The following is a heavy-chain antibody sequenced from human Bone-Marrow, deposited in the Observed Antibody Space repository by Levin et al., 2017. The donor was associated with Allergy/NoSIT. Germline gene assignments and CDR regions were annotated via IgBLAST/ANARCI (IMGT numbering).Heavy chain of an antibody. CDR2: INPSGGST. J-gene: IGHJ4*02. CDR1: GYTFTSYY. CDR3: ARGRSGSYRWGWIGDY. V-gene: IGHV1-46*01. Sequence: GESLKISCKASGYTFTSYYMHWVRQAPGQGLEWMGIINPSGGSTSYAQKFQGRVTMTRDTSTSTVYMELSSLRSEDTAVYYCARGRSGSYRWGWIGDYWGQGTLVTVSS. D-gene: IGHD1-26*01.